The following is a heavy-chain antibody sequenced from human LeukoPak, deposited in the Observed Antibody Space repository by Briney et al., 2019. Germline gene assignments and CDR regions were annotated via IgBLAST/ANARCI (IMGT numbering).Heavy chain of an antibody. Sequence: ASVKVSCKASGYTFTSYDINWVRQATGQGLEWMGWMNPHSGNTGCAQKFQGRVTMTRNASISTAYMELSSLRSEDTAVYYCARGGTRTFPDAFDIWGQGTMVTVSS. V-gene: IGHV1-8*01. CDR1: GYTFTSYD. D-gene: IGHD1-14*01. CDR2: MNPHSGNT. J-gene: IGHJ3*02. CDR3: ARGGTRTFPDAFDI.